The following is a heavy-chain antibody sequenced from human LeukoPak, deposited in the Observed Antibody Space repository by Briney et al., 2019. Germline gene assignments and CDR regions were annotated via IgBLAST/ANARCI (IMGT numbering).Heavy chain of an antibody. CDR2: SIPIFCTA. D-gene: IGHD2-21*02. V-gene: IGHV1-69*05. CDR1: GYTFNTYV. Sequence: SGKASCKASGYTFNTYVISGVRQAPGQGLECRGRSIPIFCTANYAQKFQGRVTITTDESTSTAYIELSSLRPQDTVVYYCARDKVGTAISFDLWGQGTMVTVSS. J-gene: IGHJ3*01. CDR3: ARDKVGTAISFDL.